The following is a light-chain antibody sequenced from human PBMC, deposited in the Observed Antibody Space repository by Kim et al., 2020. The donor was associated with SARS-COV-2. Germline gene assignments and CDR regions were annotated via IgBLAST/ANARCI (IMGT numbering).Light chain of an antibody. V-gene: IGKV1-33*01. CDR3: QQYDNLPT. J-gene: IGKJ4*01. Sequence: SASVGDRVTITCQASQDISNYLYWYQQKPGKAPKLLIYDASNLETGVASRFSGSGSGTDFTFTISSLQPEDIATYYCQQYDNLPTFGGGTKVDIK. CDR2: DAS. CDR1: QDISNY.